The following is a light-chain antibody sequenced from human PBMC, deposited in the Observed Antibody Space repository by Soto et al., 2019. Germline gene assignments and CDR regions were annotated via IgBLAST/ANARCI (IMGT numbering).Light chain of an antibody. CDR2: GAS. V-gene: IGKV3-15*01. CDR1: QSVSSN. CDR3: QQYNNWPLGT. J-gene: IGKJ1*01. Sequence: EIVMTQSPATLSVSPGERATLSCRASQSVSSNLAWYQQKPGQAPRLLIYGASTRATGIPARFSGSGSGTEVTLTISSLESEDCAVYYCQQYNNWPLGTFGQGTKVEIK.